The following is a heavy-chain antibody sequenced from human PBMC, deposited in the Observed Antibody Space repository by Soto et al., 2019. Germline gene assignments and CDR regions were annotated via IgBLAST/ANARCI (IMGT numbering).Heavy chain of an antibody. J-gene: IGHJ4*02. V-gene: IGHV3-23*01. Sequence: GGSLRLSCVASRFTFTSYAMSWVRQAPGKGLEWVAAFSASGGATIHADSVKGRLTISRDNPKNTLYLQMNSLRAEDTAVYYCAKDVEGGSLFRGAFDYWGQGTQVTVSS. CDR3: AKDVEGGSLFRGAFDY. D-gene: IGHD1-26*01. CDR2: FSASGGAT. CDR1: RFTFTSYA.